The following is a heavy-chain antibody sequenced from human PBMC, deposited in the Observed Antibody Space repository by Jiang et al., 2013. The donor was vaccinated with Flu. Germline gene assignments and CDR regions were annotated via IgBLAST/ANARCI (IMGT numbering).Heavy chain of an antibody. CDR2: IKHDGSAK. V-gene: IGHV3-7*01. Sequence: VQLLESGGDLVQPGGSLRLSCAASGFTFSTYWMTWVRQAPGKGLEWVANIKHDGSAKYYVDSVKGRFTISRDNAKNSLYLQMNSLRAEDTAVYYCTRWAQCSGGSCLPFDYWGQGTLVTVSS. CDR3: TRWAQCSGGSCLPFDY. J-gene: IGHJ4*02. D-gene: IGHD2-15*01. CDR1: GFTFSTYW.